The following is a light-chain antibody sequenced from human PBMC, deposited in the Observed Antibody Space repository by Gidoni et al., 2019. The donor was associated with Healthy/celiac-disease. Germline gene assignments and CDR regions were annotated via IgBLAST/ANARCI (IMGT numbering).Light chain of an antibody. J-gene: IGKJ1*01. CDR1: QSISSW. Sequence: DIQMTQSPSTLSASVGDRVTITCRASQSISSWLAWYQQKPGKAPKLLIYDAPSLESGVPSRFSGSGSGTEFTLTISSLQPDDFATYYCQQYNSYSWTFXHXTKVEIK. CDR3: QQYNSYSWT. CDR2: DAP. V-gene: IGKV1-5*01.